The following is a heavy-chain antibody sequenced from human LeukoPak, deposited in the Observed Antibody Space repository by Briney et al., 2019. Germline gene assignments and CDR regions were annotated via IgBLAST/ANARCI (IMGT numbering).Heavy chain of an antibody. J-gene: IGHJ3*02. D-gene: IGHD2-15*01. CDR2: ISWNSGSI. Sequence: GGSLRLSCAASGFTFDDYAMHWVRQAPGKGLEWVSGISWNSGSIGYADSVKGRFTISRDNAKNSLYLQMNSLRAEDTAVYYCARAGYCSGGSCYLSYDAFDIWGQGTMVTVSS. CDR3: ARAGYCSGGSCYLSYDAFDI. V-gene: IGHV3-9*01. CDR1: GFTFDDYA.